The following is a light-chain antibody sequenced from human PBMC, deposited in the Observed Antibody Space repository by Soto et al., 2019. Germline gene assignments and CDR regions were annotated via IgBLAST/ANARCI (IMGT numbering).Light chain of an antibody. Sequence: QSALTQPPSASGSPGQSVTISCTGTSSDVGGYNYVSWYQQHPGKAPKLMIYEVSEGPSGVPDRFSGSKSSNTASLTVSGLQAEDEADYYCSSYAGSNNFVFGTGTKVTVL. V-gene: IGLV2-8*01. CDR3: SSYAGSNNFV. CDR1: SSDVGGYNY. J-gene: IGLJ1*01. CDR2: EVS.